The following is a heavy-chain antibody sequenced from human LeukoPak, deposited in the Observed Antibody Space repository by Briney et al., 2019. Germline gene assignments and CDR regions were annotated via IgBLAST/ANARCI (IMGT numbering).Heavy chain of an antibody. CDR1: GFTFSSYE. D-gene: IGHD1-26*01. CDR2: ISSSGSTI. J-gene: IGHJ4*02. Sequence: GGSLRLSCAASGFTFSSYEMNWVRQAPGKGLEWVSYISSSGSTIYYADSVKGRFTISRDNAKNSLYLQMNSLRAEDTAVYYCARDLATSGSYQGEDYWGQGTLVTVSS. V-gene: IGHV3-48*03. CDR3: ARDLATSGSYQGEDY.